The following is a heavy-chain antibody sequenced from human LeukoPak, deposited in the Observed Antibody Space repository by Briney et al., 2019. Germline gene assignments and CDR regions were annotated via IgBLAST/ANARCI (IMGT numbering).Heavy chain of an antibody. J-gene: IGHJ4*02. D-gene: IGHD3-9*01. CDR3: ARANYHNN. CDR2: ISGDGSNT. CDR1: GFSFNTYW. V-gene: IGHV3-74*01. Sequence: GGSLRLSCVASGFSFNTYWIHGVRQPPGRGLVGASRISGDGSNTTYADSVKGRFTISRDNAKNTVYLQMNSLRAEDTAVYYCARANYHNNWGQGTLVTVSS.